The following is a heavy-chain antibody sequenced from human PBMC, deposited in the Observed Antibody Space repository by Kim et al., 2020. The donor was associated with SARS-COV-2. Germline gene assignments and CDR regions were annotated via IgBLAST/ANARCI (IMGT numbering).Heavy chain of an antibody. CDR2: IFYSGTT. Sequence: SETLSPTCTVSGGSLSNYYWNWIRQPPGKELEWVGYIFYSGTTNYSSSLKSRVTISLDTSKNQFSLKLTSVTAADTAVYFCARGGTNQLAQVWGQGTLVT. D-gene: IGHD2-2*01. CDR1: GGSLSNYY. CDR3: ARGGTNQLAQV. V-gene: IGHV4-59*13. J-gene: IGHJ4*02.